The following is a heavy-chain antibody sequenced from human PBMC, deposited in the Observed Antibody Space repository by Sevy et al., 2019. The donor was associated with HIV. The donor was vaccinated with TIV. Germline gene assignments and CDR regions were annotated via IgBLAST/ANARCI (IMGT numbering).Heavy chain of an antibody. J-gene: IGHJ4*02. CDR2: ISGSGGST. CDR3: AKAWDEDYDILTGYYSPLDY. Sequence: GGSLRLSCAASGFTFSSYAMSWVRQAPGKGLEWVSAISGSGGSTYYADSVKGRFTISRDNSKNTRYLQMNSLRAEDTAVYYCAKAWDEDYDILTGYYSPLDYWGQGTLVTVSS. V-gene: IGHV3-23*01. CDR1: GFTFSSYA. D-gene: IGHD3-9*01.